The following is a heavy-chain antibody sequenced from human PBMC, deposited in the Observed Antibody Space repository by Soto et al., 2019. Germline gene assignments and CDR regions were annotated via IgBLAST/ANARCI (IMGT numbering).Heavy chain of an antibody. CDR1: GFTFSSYA. CDR2: ISGSGGST. CDR3: AKDMGVGAILGDLDY. D-gene: IGHD1-26*01. V-gene: IGHV3-23*01. J-gene: IGHJ4*02. Sequence: EVQLLESGGGLVQPGGSLRLSCAASGFTFSSYAMSWVRQAPGKGLEWVSAISGSGGSTYYADSVKGRFTISRDNSKNTLYLQMNSLSAEDTAVYHCAKDMGVGAILGDLDYWGQGTLVTVSS.